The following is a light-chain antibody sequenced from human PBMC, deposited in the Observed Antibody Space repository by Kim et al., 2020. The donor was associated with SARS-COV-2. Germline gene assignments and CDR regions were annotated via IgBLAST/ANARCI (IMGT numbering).Light chain of an antibody. Sequence: SYELTQPPSVSVSPGQTASITCSGDKLGDKYACWYQQKPGQSPVLVIYQDSKRPSGIPERFSGSNSGNTATLTISGTQAMDEADYYCQAWDSSTASVFGTGTNVTVL. CDR2: QDS. CDR1: KLGDKY. CDR3: QAWDSSTASV. V-gene: IGLV3-1*01. J-gene: IGLJ1*01.